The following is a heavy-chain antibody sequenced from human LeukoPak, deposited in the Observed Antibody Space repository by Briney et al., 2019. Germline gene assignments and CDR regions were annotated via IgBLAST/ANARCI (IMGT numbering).Heavy chain of an antibody. D-gene: IGHD3-22*01. Sequence: PSETLSLTCTVSGGSISSSGYYWGWICQPPGKGLEWIGSISSGGSTHYIPSLKSRVTISVDTPKNQFSLKLSSVTAADTAVYYCARRSYDGSGYYYVDYWGQGTLVTVSS. CDR2: ISSGGST. V-gene: IGHV4-39*01. CDR1: GGSISSSGYY. J-gene: IGHJ4*02. CDR3: ARRSYDGSGYYYVDY.